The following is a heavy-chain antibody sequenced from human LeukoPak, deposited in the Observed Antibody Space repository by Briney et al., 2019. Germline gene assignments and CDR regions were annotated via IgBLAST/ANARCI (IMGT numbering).Heavy chain of an antibody. CDR1: GGTFSSYA. V-gene: IGHV1-69*13. J-gene: IGHJ6*03. CDR3: ARGPPYCSGGSCYSPNYYYMDV. CDR2: IIPIFGTA. Sequence: SVKVSCKASGGTFSSYAISWVRQAPGQGLEWMGGIIPIFGTANYAQKFQGRVTITADESTSTAYMELSSLRSEDTAVYYCARGPPYCSGGSCYSPNYYYMDVWGKGTTVTVSS. D-gene: IGHD2-15*01.